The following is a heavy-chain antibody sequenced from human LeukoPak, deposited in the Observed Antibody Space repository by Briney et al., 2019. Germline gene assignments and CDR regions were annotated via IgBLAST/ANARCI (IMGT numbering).Heavy chain of an antibody. CDR1: GFSFSSYA. CDR3: AKRVRDGYNSPIDY. J-gene: IGHJ4*02. V-gene: IGHV3-23*01. Sequence: GGSLRLSCAASGFSFSSYAMNWVRQAPGQGLEWVSGISGSGGETYYGDSVKGRFTISRDNSKNTLYVQLKSLRAEDTAVYYCAKRVRDGYNSPIDYWGQGTLVTVSS. D-gene: IGHD5-24*01. CDR2: ISGSGGET.